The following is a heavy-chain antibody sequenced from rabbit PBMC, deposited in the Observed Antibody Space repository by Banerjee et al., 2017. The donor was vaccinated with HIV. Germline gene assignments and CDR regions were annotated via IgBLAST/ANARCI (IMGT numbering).Heavy chain of an antibody. CDR1: GFSFSSSYW. V-gene: IGHV1S40*01. D-gene: IGHD4-1*01. Sequence: QSLEESGGDLVKPGASLTLTCTASGFSFSSSYWIWWVRQAPGKGLERVACIYTGSSGSTYYASWAKGRFTISKTSSTTMTLQLNSLTAADTATYFCARNLCNGGGGGVWGQGTLVTVS. CDR3: ARNLCNGGGGGV. J-gene: IGHJ2*01. CDR2: IYTGSSGST.